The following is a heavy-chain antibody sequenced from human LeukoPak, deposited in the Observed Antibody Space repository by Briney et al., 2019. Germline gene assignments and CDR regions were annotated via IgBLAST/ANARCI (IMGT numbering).Heavy chain of an antibody. Sequence: ASVKVSCKASGYTFTGYYMHWVRQAPGQGLEGRGWINPNSGGTNYAQKFQGRVTMTRDTSNSTAYVELSRLRSDDTAVYYCARENGLREAYDSSCYYLNWGQGTLVTVSS. V-gene: IGHV1-2*02. CDR1: GYTFTGYY. CDR2: INPNSGGT. D-gene: IGHD3-22*01. J-gene: IGHJ4*02. CDR3: ARENGLREAYDSSCYYLN.